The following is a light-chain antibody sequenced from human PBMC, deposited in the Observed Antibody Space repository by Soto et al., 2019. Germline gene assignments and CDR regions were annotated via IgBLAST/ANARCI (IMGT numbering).Light chain of an antibody. J-gene: IGKJ2*01. Sequence: EIVLTQSPGTLSLSPGERATLSCRPSQSISSSYLAWYQQKPGQAPRLLIYGASNRATGIPDRFSGSGSGTDFTLTISRLEPEDFAVYYCQQYGSSYTFGLGTKLEIK. CDR2: GAS. CDR1: QSISSSY. CDR3: QQYGSSYT. V-gene: IGKV3-20*01.